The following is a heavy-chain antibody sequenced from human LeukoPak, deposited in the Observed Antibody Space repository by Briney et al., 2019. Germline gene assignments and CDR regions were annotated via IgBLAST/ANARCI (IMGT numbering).Heavy chain of an antibody. V-gene: IGHV3-66*01. D-gene: IGHD3/OR15-3a*01. CDR3: ARYGLRAHAFNI. J-gene: IGHJ3*02. Sequence: PGGSLRLSCAASGFTVSSNYMNWVRQASGKGLEWVSVIYSGGSTYYADSVKGRFTISRDNSKNTLYLQMNSLRAEDTAVYYCARYGLRAHAFNIWGQGTMVTVSS. CDR1: GFTVSSNY. CDR2: IYSGGST.